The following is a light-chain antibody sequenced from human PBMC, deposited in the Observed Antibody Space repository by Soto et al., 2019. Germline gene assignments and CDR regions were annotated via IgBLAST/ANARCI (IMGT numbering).Light chain of an antibody. CDR3: QQYETFPGT. CDR1: QSVSGW. J-gene: IGKJ1*01. Sequence: DIQMTQSPSTLSASVGNTFPVTCRASQSVSGWLAWYQQKPGEAPKLLIYDASALPRGVPSRFRGSGSGTKFTLTIASMKPDDSATYYCQQYETFPGTFGPGTKVDIK. V-gene: IGKV1-5*01. CDR2: DAS.